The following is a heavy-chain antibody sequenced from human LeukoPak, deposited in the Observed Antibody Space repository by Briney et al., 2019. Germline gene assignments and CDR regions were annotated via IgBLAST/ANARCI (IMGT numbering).Heavy chain of an antibody. CDR3: AKEVDTAIDY. CDR1: GFTFNTYT. Sequence: GGSLRLSCAASGFTFNTYTMYWVRQAPGKGLEWVANIKQDGSDKYYVDSVKGRFTISRDNTKNSLYLQMNNLRAEDTAVYYCAKEVDTAIDYWGQGTLVTVSS. CDR2: IKQDGSDK. V-gene: IGHV3-7*01. D-gene: IGHD5-18*01. J-gene: IGHJ4*02.